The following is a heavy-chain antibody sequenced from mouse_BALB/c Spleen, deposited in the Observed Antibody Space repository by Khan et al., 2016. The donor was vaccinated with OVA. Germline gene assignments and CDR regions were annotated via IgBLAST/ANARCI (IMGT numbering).Heavy chain of an antibody. CDR1: GFSLTNYD. CDR2: IWTGGGT. Sequence: VQLQESGPGLVAPSQSLSITCTVSGFSLTNYDISWLRQPPGKGLEWLGVIWTGGGTNYNSAFMSRLSISKDNSKSQVFLKMNSLQSDDTAIYXCVRRGNYYGSFYWYFDVWGAGTTVTVSS. V-gene: IGHV2-9-2*01. CDR3: VRRGNYYGSFYWYFDV. D-gene: IGHD1-1*01. J-gene: IGHJ1*01.